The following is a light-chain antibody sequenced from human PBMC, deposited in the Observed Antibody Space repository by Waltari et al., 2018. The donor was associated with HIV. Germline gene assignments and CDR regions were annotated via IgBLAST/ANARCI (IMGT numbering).Light chain of an antibody. CDR1: SSDVGVYNF. CDR3: SSYTNRATLL. J-gene: IGLJ2*01. CDR2: EVS. V-gene: IGLV2-14*01. Sequence: QSALTQPASVSGSPGQSITISCTGSSSDVGVYNFVSWYQQHPGQTPKLIIYEVSNRPSGVSYRFSGSKSVNTASLTISGLQADDEADYYCSSYTNRATLLFGGGTRLTVL.